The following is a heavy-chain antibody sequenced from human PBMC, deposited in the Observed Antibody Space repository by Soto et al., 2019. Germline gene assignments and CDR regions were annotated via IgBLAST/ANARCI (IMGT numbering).Heavy chain of an antibody. V-gene: IGHV1-69*01. Sequence: QVQLVQSGAEVKKRGSSVKVSCKASGGTFSTYGLSWVRQAPGQGLEWMGGIIPIFGTTTYAQKFQGRVTITADESASTTYMELSSLRSEDTAVYYCAIEKGFGAAAEFDYWGQGTLLTVSS. CDR2: IIPIFGTT. CDR1: GGTFSTYG. CDR3: AIEKGFGAAAEFDY. D-gene: IGHD6-13*01. J-gene: IGHJ4*02.